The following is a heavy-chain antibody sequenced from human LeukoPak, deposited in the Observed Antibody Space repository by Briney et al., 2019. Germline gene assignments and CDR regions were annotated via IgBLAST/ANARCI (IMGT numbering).Heavy chain of an antibody. D-gene: IGHD5-12*01. J-gene: IGHJ5*02. CDR2: INPSGGST. Sequence: GASVKVSCKASGYTFTSYYMHWVRQAPGQGLEWMGIINPSGGSTSYAQKFQGRVTMTRDMSTSTVYMELRSLKSDDTAVYYCARDLGSGYDDWLDPWGQGTLVTVSS. CDR3: ARDLGSGYDDWLDP. V-gene: IGHV1-46*01. CDR1: GYTFTSYY.